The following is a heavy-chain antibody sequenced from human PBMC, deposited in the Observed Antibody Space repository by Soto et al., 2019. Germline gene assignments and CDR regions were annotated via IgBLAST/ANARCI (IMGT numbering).Heavy chain of an antibody. Sequence: PSETLSLTCTVSGGSISSYYWSWIRQPPGKGLEWIGYIYYSGSTNYNPSLKSRVTISVDTSKNQFSLKLSSVTAADTAVYYCATALVRFGELLFDYWGQGTLVTVSS. D-gene: IGHD3-10*01. CDR2: IYYSGST. V-gene: IGHV4-59*01. CDR1: GGSISSYY. CDR3: ATALVRFGELLFDY. J-gene: IGHJ4*02.